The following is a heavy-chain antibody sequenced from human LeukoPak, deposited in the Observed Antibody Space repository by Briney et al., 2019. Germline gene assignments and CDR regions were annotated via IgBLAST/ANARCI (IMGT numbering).Heavy chain of an antibody. J-gene: IGHJ4*02. D-gene: IGHD4-23*01. CDR3: ASYGGFTSATLVDLL. Sequence: GGSLGLSCAASGFSFSVYSMNWVRQAPGKGLEWVSSISSRSYTDYADSVRGRFTISRDNAKNSLFLQMNSLRAEDTAVYYCASYGGFTSATLVDLLWGQGTLVTVSS. CDR1: GFSFSVYS. CDR2: ISSRSYT. V-gene: IGHV3-69-1*01.